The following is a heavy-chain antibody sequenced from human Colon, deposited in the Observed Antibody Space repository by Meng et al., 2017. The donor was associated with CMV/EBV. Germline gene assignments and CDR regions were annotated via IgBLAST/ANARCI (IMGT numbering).Heavy chain of an antibody. CDR2: INPHSDSGAT. J-gene: IGHJ6*02. D-gene: IGHD3-3*01. CDR1: GYTFRDYY. Sequence: ASVKVSCKASGYTFRDYYIHWVRQAPGQGLEWLGWINPHSDSGATKYSQKFQGRVTMTRDMSITTSYMELSMLGSDDTAVYYCARGSLEWLYYGMDVWGQGTTVTVSS. CDR3: ARGSLEWLYYGMDV. V-gene: IGHV1-2*02.